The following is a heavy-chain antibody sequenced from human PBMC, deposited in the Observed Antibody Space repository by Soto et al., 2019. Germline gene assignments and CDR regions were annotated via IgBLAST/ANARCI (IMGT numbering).Heavy chain of an antibody. D-gene: IGHD5-18*01. Sequence: SETLSLTCAVYGGSFSGYYWSWIRQPPGKGLEWIGEINHSGSTNYNPSLKSRVTISVDTSKNQFSLKLSSVTAADTAVYYCARAPLRYSYGWRATWDYWGQGTLVTVSS. J-gene: IGHJ4*02. CDR3: ARAPLRYSYGWRATWDY. V-gene: IGHV4-34*01. CDR1: GGSFSGYY. CDR2: INHSGST.